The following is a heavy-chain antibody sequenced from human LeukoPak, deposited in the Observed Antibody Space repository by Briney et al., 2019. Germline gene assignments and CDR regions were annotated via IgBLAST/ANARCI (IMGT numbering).Heavy chain of an antibody. Sequence: SETLSLTCAVSGYSISSNNWWAWIRQPPGKGLEWIGYIHYSGNTCYNPYNPSLTSRVTMSVDTSKNQFSLKLDSVTEIDTAMYYCARNQAVAANRGAFDIWGQGTMVTVSS. J-gene: IGHJ3*02. V-gene: IGHV4-28*01. CDR2: IHYSGNT. CDR1: GYSISSNNW. CDR3: ARNQAVAANRGAFDI. D-gene: IGHD6-19*01.